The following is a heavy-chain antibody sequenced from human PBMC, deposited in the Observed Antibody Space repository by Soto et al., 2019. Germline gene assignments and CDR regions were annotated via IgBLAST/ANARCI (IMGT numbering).Heavy chain of an antibody. Sequence: PGGSLRLSCAASGFAFSGHTINWVRQAPGKGLEWVSSVSRSSSYIYYADSVKGRFTVSRDDAEKYLYLQMNSLRAEDTAIYYCARCMGFDGSGYAFFDSWGQGT. CDR3: ARCMGFDGSGYAFFDS. CDR2: VSRSSSYI. J-gene: IGHJ4*02. CDR1: GFAFSGHT. V-gene: IGHV3-21*01. D-gene: IGHD3-10*01.